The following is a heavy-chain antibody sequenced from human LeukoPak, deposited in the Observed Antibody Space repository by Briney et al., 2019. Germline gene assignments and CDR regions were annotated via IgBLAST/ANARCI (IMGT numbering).Heavy chain of an antibody. CDR1: GLTFSSHW. V-gene: IGHV3-74*01. D-gene: IGHD1-1*01. CDR3: ARGWRNWNDGRPFDY. J-gene: IGHJ4*02. CDR2: ITNDGSST. Sequence: AGGSLRLSCAASGLTFSSHWMHWVRQAPGKGLVWVSRITNDGSSTTYADSVKGRFTISRDNAKNSMYLQMNSLRDEDTAVYYCARGWRNWNDGRPFDYWGQGTLVTVSS.